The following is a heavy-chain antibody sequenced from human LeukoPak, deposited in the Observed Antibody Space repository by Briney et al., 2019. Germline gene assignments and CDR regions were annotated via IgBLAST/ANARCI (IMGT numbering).Heavy chain of an antibody. CDR1: GFTFSSYG. D-gene: IGHD5-18*01. J-gene: IGHJ4*02. V-gene: IGHV3-30*19. Sequence: GGSLRLSCAASGFTFSSYGMHWVRQAPGKGLEWVAVISYDGSNKYYADSVKGRFTISRDNSKNTLYLQMNSLRAEDTAVYYCARPHTAMFSAFDYWAREPWSPSPQ. CDR2: ISYDGSNK. CDR3: ARPHTAMFSAFDY.